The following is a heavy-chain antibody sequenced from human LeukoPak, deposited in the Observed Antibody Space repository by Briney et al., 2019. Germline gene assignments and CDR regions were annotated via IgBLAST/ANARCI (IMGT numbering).Heavy chain of an antibody. D-gene: IGHD1-26*01. CDR1: GFSLSSYG. CDR2: IWHDGSNE. J-gene: IGHJ4*02. CDR3: ARDSGGAPFDY. Sequence: PGGSLRLSCAASGFSLSSYGMHWVRQAPGKGLEWVAVIWHDGSNENYADSVRGRFTISRDNPKNTLHLQMNSLRAEDTAVYHCARDSGGAPFDYWGQGTLVTVSS. V-gene: IGHV3-33*01.